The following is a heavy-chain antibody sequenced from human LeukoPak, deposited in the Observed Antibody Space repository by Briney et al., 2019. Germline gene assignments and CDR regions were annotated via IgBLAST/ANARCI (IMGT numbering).Heavy chain of an antibody. V-gene: IGHV4-34*01. CDR2: ISHTEGT. CDR3: ARVRCGHSGSVCYNH. J-gene: IGHJ4*02. Sequence: SETLSLTCGVFGVSINDYYWSWIRQSPGKGLEWIGEISHTEGTRYNPSLESRATMSVGTSENQLSLKLIFVTAADTAVYYCARVRCGHSGSVCYNHWGLGTLVTVSS. D-gene: IGHD3-9*01. CDR1: GVSINDYY.